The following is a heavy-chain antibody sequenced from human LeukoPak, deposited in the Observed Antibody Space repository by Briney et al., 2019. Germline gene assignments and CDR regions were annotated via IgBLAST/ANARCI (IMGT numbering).Heavy chain of an antibody. CDR2: INSDGSST. CDR3: AKDSLYYTGVGDYFDY. D-gene: IGHD3-22*01. CDR1: GFTFSSYW. J-gene: IGHJ4*02. Sequence: PGGSLRLSCAASGFTFSSYWMHWVRHAPGKGLVWVSRINSDGSSTSYADSVKGRFTISRDNAKNTLDLQMNSLRGEDTAVYYCAKDSLYYTGVGDYFDYWGQGTLVTVSS. V-gene: IGHV3-74*01.